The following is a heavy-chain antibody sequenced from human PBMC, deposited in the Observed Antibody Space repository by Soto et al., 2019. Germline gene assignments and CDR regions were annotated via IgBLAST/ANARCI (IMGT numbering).Heavy chain of an antibody. CDR2: IGTAGDT. D-gene: IGHD2-15*01. CDR1: GFTFSSYD. V-gene: IGHV3-13*01. Sequence: EVQLVESGGGLVQPGGSLRLSCAASGFTFSSYDMHWVRQATGKGLEWVSAIGTAGDTYYPGSVKGRFTISRENAKNSLYLQMNSLRAGDTAVYYCARDKWVGYCSGGSCARYYYYMDVWGKGTTVTVSS. J-gene: IGHJ6*03. CDR3: ARDKWVGYCSGGSCARYYYYMDV.